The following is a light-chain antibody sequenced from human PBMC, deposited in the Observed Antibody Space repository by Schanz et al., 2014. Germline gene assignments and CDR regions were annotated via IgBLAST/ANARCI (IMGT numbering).Light chain of an antibody. CDR3: QKYNSAPED. CDR2: AAS. Sequence: DIHMTQSPSSLSASVGDRVTITCRASQSIRSYLNWYQQKPGKAPNLLIYAASTLQSGVPSRFSGSGSGTDFTLTISSLQPEDVATYYCQKYNSAPEDFGPGTKVDIK. V-gene: IGKV1-27*01. J-gene: IGKJ3*01. CDR1: QSIRSY.